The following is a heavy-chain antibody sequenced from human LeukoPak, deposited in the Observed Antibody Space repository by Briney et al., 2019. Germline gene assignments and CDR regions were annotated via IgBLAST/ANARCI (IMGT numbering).Heavy chain of an antibody. Sequence: GASVKVSCKASGYSFTNYAMHWVRPAPGQRLEWMGWVNTGNGNTEYSQKFQGRVTITRDTSASTAYMELSSLRSEDTAVYYCARGIGPVAVTFDHWGQGTLVTVSS. CDR2: VNTGNGNT. J-gene: IGHJ4*02. CDR1: GYSFTNYA. V-gene: IGHV1-3*04. D-gene: IGHD6-19*01. CDR3: ARGIGPVAVTFDH.